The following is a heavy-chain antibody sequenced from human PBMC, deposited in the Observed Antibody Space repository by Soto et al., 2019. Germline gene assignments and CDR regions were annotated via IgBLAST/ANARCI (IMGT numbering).Heavy chain of an antibody. Sequence: QLQLQESGSGLVRPSQTLSLTCAVSGGSISSGGYSWNWIRQPQGKGREWIGTIYHSGSTLYNPSLKSRVTISVDKSKNQFSLKLSSVPAADTAVYYCARDQLEGNWVDPWGQGTLVTVSS. CDR3: ARDQLEGNWVDP. CDR2: IYHSGST. CDR1: GGSISSGGYS. J-gene: IGHJ5*02. D-gene: IGHD1-1*01. V-gene: IGHV4-30-2*01.